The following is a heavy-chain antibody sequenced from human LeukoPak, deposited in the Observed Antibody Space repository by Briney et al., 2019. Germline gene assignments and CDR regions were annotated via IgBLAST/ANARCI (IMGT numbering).Heavy chain of an antibody. J-gene: IGHJ4*02. CDR1: GYTLTDLS. V-gene: IGHV1-24*01. Sequence: ASVKVSCTVSGYTLTDLSIHWVRQAPGKGLEWMGGFDPEDGEIIYARKFQGRVTMTEDTSTDTAYMELSSLRSEDTAVYYCTTVDCSGGSCSVGYFDYWGQGTLVTVSS. CDR3: TTVDCSGGSCSVGYFDY. D-gene: IGHD2-15*01. CDR2: FDPEDGEI.